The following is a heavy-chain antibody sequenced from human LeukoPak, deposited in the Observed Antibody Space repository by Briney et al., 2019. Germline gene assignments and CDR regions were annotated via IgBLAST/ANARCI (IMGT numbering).Heavy chain of an antibody. J-gene: IGHJ4*02. V-gene: IGHV3-21*01. CDR3: VRLRRNSDTTGFYYYYDF. Sequence: GGSLRLSCAASGYTFSSYSINWVRQAPGKGLEWVSSISVRSNYIYYAVSVRGRFRISRDDARDSLYLQMNSLRAEDTAVYYCVRLRRNSDTTGFYYYYDFWGQGTLVTVYS. CDR1: GYTFSSYS. CDR2: ISVRSNYI. D-gene: IGHD3-22*01.